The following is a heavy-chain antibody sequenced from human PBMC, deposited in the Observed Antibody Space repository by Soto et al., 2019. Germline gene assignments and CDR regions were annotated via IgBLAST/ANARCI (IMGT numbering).Heavy chain of an antibody. D-gene: IGHD3-22*01. Sequence: SETLSLTCTVSGGSISSYYWSWIRQPPGKGLEWIGYIYYSGSTNYNPSLKSRVTISVDTSKNQFSLKLSSVTAADTAVYYCARGAYDSSGYYGYYFDYWGQGTLVTVSS. J-gene: IGHJ4*02. V-gene: IGHV4-59*01. CDR2: IYYSGST. CDR3: ARGAYDSSGYYGYYFDY. CDR1: GGSISSYY.